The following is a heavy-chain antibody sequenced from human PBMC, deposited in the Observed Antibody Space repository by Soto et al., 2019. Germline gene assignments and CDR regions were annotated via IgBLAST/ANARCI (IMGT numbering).Heavy chain of an antibody. J-gene: IGHJ6*02. D-gene: IGHD3-22*01. V-gene: IGHV3-48*02. CDR1: GFAFSSYS. CDR3: ARPSIPYDSSGYEVVGMDV. CDR2: ISTSSSSI. Sequence: EVQLVESGGGLVQPGGSLRLSCAASGFAFSSYSMNWVRQAPGKGLEWVSYISTSSSSIYYADSVKGRFTISRDNAKNXLXXQINSLRDEDTAVYYCARPSIPYDSSGYEVVGMDVWGQGTTVTVSS.